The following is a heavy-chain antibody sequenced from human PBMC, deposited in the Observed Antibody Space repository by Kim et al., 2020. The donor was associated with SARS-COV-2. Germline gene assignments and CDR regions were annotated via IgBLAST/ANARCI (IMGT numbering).Heavy chain of an antibody. Sequence: GGSLRLSCAASGFTFSRSWMSWVRQAQGKGLEWVANIKEDGSAKYYVDSVKGRFTISRDNAKNSLYLQMNSLRAEDTAVYYCARDPARYSSGWSDDYWGQGTLVTVSS. CDR1: GFTFSRSW. J-gene: IGHJ4*02. CDR3: ARDPARYSSGWSDDY. CDR2: IKEDGSAK. V-gene: IGHV3-7*01. D-gene: IGHD6-19*01.